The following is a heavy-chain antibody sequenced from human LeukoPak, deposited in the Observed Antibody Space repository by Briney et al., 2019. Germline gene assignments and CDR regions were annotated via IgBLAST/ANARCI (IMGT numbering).Heavy chain of an antibody. D-gene: IGHD6-19*01. V-gene: IGHV4-59*12. J-gene: IGHJ3*02. CDR3: AREGRDSSGPGAYDI. Sequence: SETLSLTCTVSGGSISSYYWSWIRQPPGKGPEWIGYIYYSGSTNYNPSLKSRVTISVDTSKNQFSLKLSSVTAADTAVYYCAREGRDSSGPGAYDIWGQGTMVTVSS. CDR1: GGSISSYY. CDR2: IYYSGST.